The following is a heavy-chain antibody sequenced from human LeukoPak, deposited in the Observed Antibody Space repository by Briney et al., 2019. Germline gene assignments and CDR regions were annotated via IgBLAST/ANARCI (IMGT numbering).Heavy chain of an antibody. V-gene: IGHV3-66*01. CDR2: IYSGGST. Sequence: GGSLRLSCAASGFTFSSYAMSWVRQAPGKGLEWVSVIYSGGSTYYADSVKGRFTISRDNSKNTLYLQMNSLRAEDTAVYYCARGSLMATIDYWGQGTLVTVSS. D-gene: IGHD5-24*01. J-gene: IGHJ4*02. CDR3: ARGSLMATIDY. CDR1: GFTFSSYA.